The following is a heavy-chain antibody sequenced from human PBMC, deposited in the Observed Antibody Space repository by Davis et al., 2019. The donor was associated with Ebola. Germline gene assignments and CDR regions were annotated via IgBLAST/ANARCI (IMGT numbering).Heavy chain of an antibody. V-gene: IGHV4-59*01. CDR1: GGSISTYY. D-gene: IGHD3-22*01. CDR2: VYYSGTT. CDR3: ARMGLSSGYYFFDY. J-gene: IGHJ4*02. Sequence: SETLSLTCTVSGGSISTYYWSWIRQPPGKGLEWIGYVYYSGTTNYNPSLESRVTISMDTSKNQFSLKLSSVTAADTAVYYCARMGLSSGYYFFDYWGQGTLVTVSS.